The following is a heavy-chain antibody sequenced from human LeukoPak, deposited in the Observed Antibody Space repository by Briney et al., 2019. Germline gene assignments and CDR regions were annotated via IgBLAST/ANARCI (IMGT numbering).Heavy chain of an antibody. V-gene: IGHV3-33*01. D-gene: IGHD1-1*01. CDR1: EFTFTTYG. CDR2: IYYDGSNI. J-gene: IGHJ4*02. CDR3: ARDWKTNSFDY. Sequence: GGSLRLSCAASEFTFTTYGMHWVRQAPGKGLEWVAFIYYDGSNIYYADYVKGRFTISRDISKNTLYLQMDSLRAEDTAIYYCARDWKTNSFDYWGQGTLVTVSS.